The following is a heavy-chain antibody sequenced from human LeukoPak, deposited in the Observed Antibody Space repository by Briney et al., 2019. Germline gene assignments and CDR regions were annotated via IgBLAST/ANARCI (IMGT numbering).Heavy chain of an antibody. V-gene: IGHV3-21*01. CDR1: GFTFSDYT. Sequence: SGGSLRLSCAASGFTFSDYTMNWVRLAPGKGLEWVSSISGSSNYIYYADSVKGRFTISRGNAKNSLYLQMNSLRAEDTAVYYCARIPLEVRFDYWGQGTLVTVSS. D-gene: IGHD1-1*01. CDR3: ARIPLEVRFDY. CDR2: ISGSSNYI. J-gene: IGHJ4*02.